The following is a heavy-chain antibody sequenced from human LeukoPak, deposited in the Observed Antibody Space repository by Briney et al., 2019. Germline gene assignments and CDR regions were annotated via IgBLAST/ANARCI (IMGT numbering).Heavy chain of an antibody. D-gene: IGHD3-22*01. J-gene: IGHJ4*02. CDR1: GGSVSSGSYY. Sequence: SETLSLTCTVSGGSVSSGSYYWSWTRQPPGKGLEWIGYIYYSGSTNYNPSLKSRVTISVDTSKNQFSLKLSSVTAADTAVYYCARSPPYYYDSSGYSFDYWGQGTLVTVSS. CDR3: ARSPPYYYDSSGYSFDY. CDR2: IYYSGST. V-gene: IGHV4-61*01.